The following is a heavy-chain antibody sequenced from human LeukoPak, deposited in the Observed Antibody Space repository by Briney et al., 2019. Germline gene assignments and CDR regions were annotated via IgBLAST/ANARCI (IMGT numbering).Heavy chain of an antibody. V-gene: IGHV4-61*02. CDR1: GGSISSGSYY. CDR3: AREGQLVAVNWFDH. D-gene: IGHD6-6*01. Sequence: SETLSLTCTVSGGSISSGSYYWSWVRQPAGRGLEWPGRIYTSGRTNYNPSLKSRVTISVDTSKNQFSLKLSSVTAADTAVYYCAREGQLVAVNWFDHWGQGTLVTVSS. CDR2: IYTSGRT. J-gene: IGHJ5*02.